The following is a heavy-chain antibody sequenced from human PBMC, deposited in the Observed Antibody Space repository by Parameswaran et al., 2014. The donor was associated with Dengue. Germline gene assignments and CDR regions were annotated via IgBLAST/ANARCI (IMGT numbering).Heavy chain of an antibody. CDR3: ARPEWESHYFDY. J-gene: IGHJ4*02. Sequence: PGKGLEWIGSIYYSGSTYYNPSLKSRVTISVDTSKNQFSLKLSSVTAADTAVYYCARPEWESHYFDYWGQGTLVTVSS. CDR2: IYYSGST. D-gene: IGHD1-26*01. V-gene: IGHV4-39*01.